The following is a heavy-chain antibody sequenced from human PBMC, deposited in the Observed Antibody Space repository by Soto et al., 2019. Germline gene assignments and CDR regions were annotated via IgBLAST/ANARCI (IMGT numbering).Heavy chain of an antibody. CDR1: GGSISSGGYY. D-gene: IGHD3-22*01. Sequence: PSETLSLTCTVSGGSISSGGYYWSWIRQHPGKGLEWIGYIYYSGSTYYNPSLKSRVTISVDTSKNQFSLKLSSVTAADTAVYYCARAYYYDSSGYYYDSGWSDPWGQGTLVTVSS. CDR2: IYYSGST. V-gene: IGHV4-31*03. CDR3: ARAYYYDSSGYYYDSGWSDP. J-gene: IGHJ5*02.